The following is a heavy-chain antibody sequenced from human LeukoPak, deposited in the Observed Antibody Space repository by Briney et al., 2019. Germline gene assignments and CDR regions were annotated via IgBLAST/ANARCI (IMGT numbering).Heavy chain of an antibody. J-gene: IGHJ4*02. CDR1: GFTLSTNS. D-gene: IGHD3-22*01. Sequence: PGGSLRLSCAASGFTLSTNSMHWVRQAPGKGLEWVAFIRYDGSSKNYADTVRGRFTISRDSSKNTLYLQMNSLRAEDTAVYYCARAGNYYDSSGYYYGGGVFDYWGQGTLVTVSS. CDR3: ARAGNYYDSSGYYYGGGVFDY. CDR2: IRYDGSSK. V-gene: IGHV3-30*02.